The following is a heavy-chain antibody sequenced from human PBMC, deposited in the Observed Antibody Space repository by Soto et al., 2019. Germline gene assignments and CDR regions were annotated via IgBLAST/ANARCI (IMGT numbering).Heavy chain of an antibody. D-gene: IGHD3-10*01. CDR3: AREIPGSGSYWDYYYYGMDV. J-gene: IGHJ6*02. V-gene: IGHV4-30-4*02. CDR1: GGAISSGDYY. CDR2: IYYSGST. Sequence: SDTLSLTCTVSGGAISSGDYYWSWIRHPPGKGLEWIGYIYYSGSTYYNPSLKSRVTISVDTSKNQFSLKLSSVTAADTAVYYCAREIPGSGSYWDYYYYGMDVWGQGTTVTVSS.